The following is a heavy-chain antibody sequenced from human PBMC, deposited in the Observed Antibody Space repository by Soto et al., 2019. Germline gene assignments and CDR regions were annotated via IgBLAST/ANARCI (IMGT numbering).Heavy chain of an antibody. D-gene: IGHD3-9*01. J-gene: IGHJ4*02. CDR2: MHTGGNEK. CDR1: GFTFSYYG. V-gene: IGHV3-33*08. Sequence: QVQLVESGGGVVQPGGSLRLSCAASGFTFSYYGFHWVRQAPGKGLEWVAVMHTGGNEKYYVDSVKGRFTVSRDDSRNMGYLEMSGLRAEDTAEYLCARDADTTGHYSHFDLWGRGALVAVS. CDR3: ARDADTTGHYSHFDL.